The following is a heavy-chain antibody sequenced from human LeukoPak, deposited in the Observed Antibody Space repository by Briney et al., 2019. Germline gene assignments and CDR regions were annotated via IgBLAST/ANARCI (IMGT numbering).Heavy chain of an antibody. CDR2: INIDGSST. V-gene: IGHV3-74*01. CDR1: GFTFSSFW. D-gene: IGHD1-26*01. CDR3: ARGGCPREALGDAFDI. Sequence: GGSLRLSCAASGFTFSSFWMHWVRQAPGKGQVWVSRINIDGSSTAYADSVKGRFTISRDNAKITLYLQMNSLRAGDTAVYDCARGGCPREALGDAFDIWGQGTLVTVTS. J-gene: IGHJ3*02.